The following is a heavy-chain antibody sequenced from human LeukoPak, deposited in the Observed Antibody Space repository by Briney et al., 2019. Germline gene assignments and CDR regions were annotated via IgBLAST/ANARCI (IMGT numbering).Heavy chain of an antibody. J-gene: IGHJ3*02. Sequence: ASVKVSCKASGYTFTGYYMHWVRQAPGQGLEWMGWINPNSGGTNYAQKFQGRVTMTRDTSISTAYMELSRLRSDDTAVYYCAREPKSHRWLPHKGNAFDIWGQGTMVTVSS. V-gene: IGHV1-2*02. D-gene: IGHD5-24*01. CDR3: AREPKSHRWLPHKGNAFDI. CDR1: GYTFTGYY. CDR2: INPNSGGT.